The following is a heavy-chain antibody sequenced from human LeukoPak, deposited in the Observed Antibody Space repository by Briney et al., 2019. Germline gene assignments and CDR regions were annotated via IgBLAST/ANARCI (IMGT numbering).Heavy chain of an antibody. D-gene: IGHD6-6*01. V-gene: IGHV1-2*02. J-gene: IGHJ4*02. CDR3: ASSSSSSGFDY. Sequence: ASVTVSCTASGYTFTGYYMHWVRPAPGQGLEWMGWINPNSGGTNYAQKFQGRVTMTRDTSISTAYMELSRLRSDDTAVYYCASSSSSSGFDYWGQGTLVTVSS. CDR1: GYTFTGYY. CDR2: INPNSGGT.